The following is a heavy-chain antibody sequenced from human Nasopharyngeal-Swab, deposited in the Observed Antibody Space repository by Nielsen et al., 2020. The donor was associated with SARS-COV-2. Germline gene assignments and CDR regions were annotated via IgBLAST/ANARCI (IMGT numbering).Heavy chain of an antibody. J-gene: IGHJ1*01. CDR1: GFTFSSYA. V-gene: IGHV3-30-3*01. CDR3: ARESSAADY. CDR2: ISYDGSNK. D-gene: IGHD6-13*01. Sequence: GESLKISCAASGFTFSSYAMHWVRQAPGKGLEWVAVISYDGSNKYYADSVKGRFTISRDNSKNTLYLQMDRLRVEDTAVYYCARESSAADYWGQGTLVTVSS.